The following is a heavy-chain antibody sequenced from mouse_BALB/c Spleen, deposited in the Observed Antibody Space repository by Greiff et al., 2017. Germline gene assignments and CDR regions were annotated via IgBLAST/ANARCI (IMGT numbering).Heavy chain of an antibody. CDR1: GFNIKDTY. J-gene: IGHJ2*01. D-gene: IGHD2-2*01. CDR2: IDPANGNT. CDR3: ARGGYGNDGNDY. V-gene: IGHV14-3*02. Sequence: EVQLQESGAELVKPGASVKLSCTASGFNIKDTYMHWVKQRPEQGLEWIGRIDPANGNTKYDPKFQGKATITADTSSNTAYLQLSSLTSEDTAVYYCARGGYGNDGNDYWGQGTTLTVSS.